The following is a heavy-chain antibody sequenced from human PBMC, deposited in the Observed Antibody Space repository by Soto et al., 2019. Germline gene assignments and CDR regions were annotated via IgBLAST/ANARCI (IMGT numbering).Heavy chain of an antibody. D-gene: IGHD4-17*01. J-gene: IGHJ4*02. Sequence: PSETLSLTCTVSGGSISSYYWSWIRQPPGKGLEWIGYIYYSGSTNYNPSLKSRVTISVDTSKNQFSLKLSSVTAADTAVYYCARVLTSEAYPLYFDFWGQGTLVTVSS. V-gene: IGHV4-59*01. CDR2: IYYSGST. CDR1: GGSISSYY. CDR3: ARVLTSEAYPLYFDF.